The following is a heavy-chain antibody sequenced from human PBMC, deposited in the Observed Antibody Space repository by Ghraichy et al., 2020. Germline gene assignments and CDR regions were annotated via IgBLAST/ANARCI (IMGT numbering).Heavy chain of an antibody. CDR3: ARVPMVRGVIIRHFDH. Sequence: SQTLSLTCTVSGGSISSYYWSWIRQPPGKGLEWIGYIYYSGSTNYNPSLKSRVTISVDTSKNQFSLKLSSMTAADTAVYYCARVPMVRGVIIRHFDHWGQGTLVTVSS. D-gene: IGHD3-10*01. J-gene: IGHJ4*02. CDR2: IYYSGST. V-gene: IGHV4-59*12. CDR1: GGSISSYY.